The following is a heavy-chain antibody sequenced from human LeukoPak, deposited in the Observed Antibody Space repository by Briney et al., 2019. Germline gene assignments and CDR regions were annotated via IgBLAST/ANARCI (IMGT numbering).Heavy chain of an antibody. CDR3: AKGGFCTGGSCYSGLSHYFDP. Sequence: GGSLRLSCAASGFTFSSYAMSWVRQAPGKGLEWVSGISLDGATTYYAGSVEGRFTMSRDNSKSTLYLQMNSLRAEDTAVYYCAKGGFCTGGSCYSGLSHYFDPWGQGTLVTVSS. CDR1: GFTFSSYA. D-gene: IGHD2-15*01. V-gene: IGHV3-23*01. CDR2: ISLDGATT. J-gene: IGHJ5*02.